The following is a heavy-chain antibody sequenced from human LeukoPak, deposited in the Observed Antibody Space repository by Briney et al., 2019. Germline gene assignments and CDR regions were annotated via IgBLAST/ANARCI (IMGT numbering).Heavy chain of an antibody. Sequence: GASVKVSCKASGYTFTGYYMHWVRQAPGQGLEWMGWINPNSGGTNYAQKFQGRVTMTRDASISTAYMELSRLRSDDTAVYYCARGTSLLIQLWNYYFDYWGQGTLVTVSS. CDR2: INPNSGGT. CDR3: ARGTSLLIQLWNYYFDY. V-gene: IGHV1-2*02. CDR1: GYTFTGYY. D-gene: IGHD5-18*01. J-gene: IGHJ4*02.